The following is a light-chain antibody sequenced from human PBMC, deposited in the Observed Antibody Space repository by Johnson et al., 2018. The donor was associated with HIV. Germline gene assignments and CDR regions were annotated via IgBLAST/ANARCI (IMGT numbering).Light chain of an antibody. CDR3: GTWDSSLSGGV. J-gene: IGLJ1*01. Sequence: QSVLTQPPSVSAAPGQKVTISCSGSSSNIGNNYVSWYQQLPGTAPKLLIYENNKRPSGIPDRFSGSKSGTSATLGITGLQTGDDADKYCGTWDSSLSGGVFGTGTKVTVL. V-gene: IGLV1-51*02. CDR2: ENN. CDR1: SSNIGNNY.